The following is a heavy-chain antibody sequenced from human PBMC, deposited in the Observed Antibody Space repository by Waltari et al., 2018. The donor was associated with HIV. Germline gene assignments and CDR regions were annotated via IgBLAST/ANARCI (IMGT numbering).Heavy chain of an antibody. J-gene: IGHJ4*02. CDR2: IYYRGST. D-gene: IGHD3-10*01. V-gene: IGHV4-39*01. CDR3: ARQFGDYFGSVSFDY. CDR1: GGSISSSSYY. Sequence: QLQLQESGPGLVKPSETLSLTCTVSGGSISSSSYYWGWIRQPPGKGLEWIGSIYYRGSTYYNPSLKSRVTISVDTSKNQFSLKLSFVTAADTAVYYCARQFGDYFGSVSFDYWGQGTLVTVSS.